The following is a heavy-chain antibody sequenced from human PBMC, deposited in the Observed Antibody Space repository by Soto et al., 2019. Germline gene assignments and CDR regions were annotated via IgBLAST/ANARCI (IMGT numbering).Heavy chain of an antibody. J-gene: IGHJ4*02. CDR3: VRVLASGYSSSWYLDY. Sequence: SETLSLTCTVSGGSISRGDYYWTWNRQHPGKGLEWIGHIYFTGNTFYIPSLKSRVSISIDTPKNQFSLNLSSVTAADTAIYYCVRVLASGYSSSWYLDYWGQGTLVTVSS. D-gene: IGHD6-13*01. CDR2: IYFTGNT. CDR1: GGSISRGDYY. V-gene: IGHV4-30-4*01.